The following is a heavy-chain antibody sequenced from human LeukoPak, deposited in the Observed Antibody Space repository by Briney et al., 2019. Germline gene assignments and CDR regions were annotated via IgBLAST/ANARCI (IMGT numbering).Heavy chain of an antibody. J-gene: IGHJ4*02. Sequence: SETLSLTCTVSGGSISSSSYYWGWIRQPPGTGLEWIGSIYYSGSTYYNPSLKSRVTISVDTSKNQFSLKLSSVTAADTAVYYCARDKRGYSYGFDYWGQGTLVTVSS. D-gene: IGHD5-18*01. CDR3: ARDKRGYSYGFDY. V-gene: IGHV4-39*02. CDR1: GGSISSSSYY. CDR2: IYYSGST.